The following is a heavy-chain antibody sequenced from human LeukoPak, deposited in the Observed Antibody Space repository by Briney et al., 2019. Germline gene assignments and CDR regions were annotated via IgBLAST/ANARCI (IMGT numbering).Heavy chain of an antibody. V-gene: IGHV3-23*01. J-gene: IGHJ6*02. CDR3: ASPIAVRRGYYYYGMDV. D-gene: IGHD6-6*01. CDR2: ISGSGGSR. CDR1: GFTFSSYA. Sequence: GGSLRLSCAASGFTFSSYAMSWVRQAPGKGLEWVSAISGSGGSRYYADAVKGRFTISRDNSKNTLYLQMNSLRAEDTAVYYCASPIAVRRGYYYYGMDVWGQGTTVTVSS.